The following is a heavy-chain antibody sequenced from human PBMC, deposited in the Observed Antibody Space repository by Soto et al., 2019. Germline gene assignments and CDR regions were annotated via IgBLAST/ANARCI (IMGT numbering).Heavy chain of an antibody. CDR1: GFTFSSYG. CDR2: ISYDGSNK. CDR3: AKDSTVTTEGLDY. V-gene: IGHV3-30*18. D-gene: IGHD4-17*01. Sequence: GGSLRLSCAASGFTFSSYGMHLVRQAPGKGLEWVAVISYDGSNKYYADSVKGRFTISRDNSKNTLYLQMNSLRAEDTAVYYCAKDSTVTTEGLDYWGQGTLVTVSS. J-gene: IGHJ4*02.